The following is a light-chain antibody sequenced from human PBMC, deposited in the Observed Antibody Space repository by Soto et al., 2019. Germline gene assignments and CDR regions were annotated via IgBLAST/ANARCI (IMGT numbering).Light chain of an antibody. V-gene: IGKV3-11*01. J-gene: IGKJ4*01. CDR3: PPRSNLPLT. CDR1: QSVSSY. Sequence: EIVLTQSPATLSLSPGERATLSCRASQSVSSYLAWYQQKPGQAPRLLIYDASNRATGIPARFSGSGSGTDFTLTISRLEPENFAIYYRPPRSNLPLTFGGGTKVEIK. CDR2: DAS.